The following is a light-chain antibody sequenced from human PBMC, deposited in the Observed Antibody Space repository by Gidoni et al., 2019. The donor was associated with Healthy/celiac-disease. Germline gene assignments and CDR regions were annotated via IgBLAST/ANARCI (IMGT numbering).Light chain of an antibody. CDR2: DAS. V-gene: IGKV3-11*01. CDR1: QSVSSY. J-gene: IGKJ5*01. CDR3: QQRSNWPPL. Sequence: EIVLTQSPATLSLSPGERATHSCRASQSVSSYLAWYQQKPGQAPRLLIYDASNRATGIPARFSGRGSGTDFTLTISSLEPEDFAVYYCQQRSNWPPLFGQGTRLEIK.